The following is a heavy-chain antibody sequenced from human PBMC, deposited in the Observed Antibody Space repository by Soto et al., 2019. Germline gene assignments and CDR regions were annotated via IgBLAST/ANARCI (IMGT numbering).Heavy chain of an antibody. V-gene: IGHV1-2*04. J-gene: IGHJ6*02. CDR1: GYTFTGYY. CDR3: ARDSFPQEQQPGFDTNYYYGMDV. Sequence: GASVKVSCKASGYTFTGYYMHWVRQAPGQGLEWMGWINPKSGGTNYAQKFQGWVTMTRDTSISTAYMELSRLRSDDTAVYYCARDSFPQEQQPGFDTNYYYGMDVWGQGTTVTVSS. D-gene: IGHD6-13*01. CDR2: INPKSGGT.